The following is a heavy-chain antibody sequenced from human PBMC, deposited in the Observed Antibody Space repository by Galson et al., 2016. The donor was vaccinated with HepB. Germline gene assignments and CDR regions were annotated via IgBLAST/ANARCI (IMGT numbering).Heavy chain of an antibody. V-gene: IGHV1-46*01. CDR2: INPTGGST. Sequence: SVKVSCKASGYTFINYFIHWVRQAPGQGLQWMGKINPTGGSTTFAPEFLGRVTLTRDTSTGTVFMELSSLRADDTAVYYCAREGGDRSGFALDTWGQGTLVTVSS. CDR1: GYTFINYF. J-gene: IGHJ5*02. CDR3: AREGGDRSGFALDT. D-gene: IGHD3-22*01.